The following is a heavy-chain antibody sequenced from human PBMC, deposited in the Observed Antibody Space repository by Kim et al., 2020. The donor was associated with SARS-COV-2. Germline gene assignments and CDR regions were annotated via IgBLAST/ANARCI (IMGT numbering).Heavy chain of an antibody. D-gene: IGHD1-7*01. V-gene: IGHV3-49*04. CDR1: GFTFGDYA. CDR3: TRDKLELRYYFDY. Sequence: GGSLRLSCTASGFTFGDYAMSWVRQAPGKGLEWVGFIRSKAYGGTTEYAASVKGRFTISRDDSKSIAYLQMNSLKTEDTAVYYCTRDKLELRYYFDYWGQGTLVTVSS. J-gene: IGHJ4*02. CDR2: IRSKAYGGTT.